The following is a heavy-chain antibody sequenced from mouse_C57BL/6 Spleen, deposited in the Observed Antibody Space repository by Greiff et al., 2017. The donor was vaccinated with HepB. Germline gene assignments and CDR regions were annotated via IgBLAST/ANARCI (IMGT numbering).Heavy chain of an antibody. Sequence: VQLQQPGAELVRPGTSVKLSCKASGYTFTSYWMHWVKQRPGQGLEWIGVIDPSDSYTNYNQKFKGKATLTVDTSSSTAYMQLSSLTSEDSAVYYCARSRGWLLQYFDYWGQGTTLTVSS. CDR2: IDPSDSYT. CDR3: ARSRGWLLQYFDY. V-gene: IGHV1-59*01. D-gene: IGHD2-3*01. CDR1: GYTFTSYW. J-gene: IGHJ2*01.